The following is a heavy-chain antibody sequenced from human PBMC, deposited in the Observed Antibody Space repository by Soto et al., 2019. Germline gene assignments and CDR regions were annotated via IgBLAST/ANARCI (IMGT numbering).Heavy chain of an antibody. CDR1: VGSISSSSYY. Sequence: SETLSLTYTVSVGSISSSSYYWGWIRQPPGKGLEWIGSIYYSGSTYYNPSLKSRVTISVDTSKNQLSLNLRSVSAAGTAVYYCARGRGEFDAWGQGTPVTVSS. V-gene: IGHV4-39*01. J-gene: IGHJ5*02. D-gene: IGHD2-21*01. CDR3: ARGRGEFDA. CDR2: IYYSGST.